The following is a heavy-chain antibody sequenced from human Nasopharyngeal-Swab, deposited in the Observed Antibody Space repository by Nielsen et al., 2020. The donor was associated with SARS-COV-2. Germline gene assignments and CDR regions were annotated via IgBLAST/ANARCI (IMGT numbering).Heavy chain of an antibody. J-gene: IGHJ4*02. V-gene: IGHV3-30*18. CDR3: AKDRKAPLDY. CDR2: ISYDGSNK. Sequence: GESLTISCAASGFTFSSYGMHWVRQAPGKGLEWVAVISYDGSNKYYADSVKGRFTISRDNSKNTLYLQMNSLRAEDTAVYYCAKDRKAPLDYWGQGTLVTVSS. CDR1: GFTFSSYG.